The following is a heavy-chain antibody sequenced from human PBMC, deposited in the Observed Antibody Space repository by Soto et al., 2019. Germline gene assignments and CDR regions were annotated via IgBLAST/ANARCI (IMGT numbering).Heavy chain of an antibody. CDR1: GFTVSSNY. Sequence: EVQLVESGGGLIQPGGSLRLSCAASGFTVSSNYMSWVRQAPGKGLEWVSVIYSGGSTYYADSVKGRFTISRDNSMNTLYLQMNSLRAEDTAVYYCAREVQLSYGMDVWGQGTTVTVSS. V-gene: IGHV3-53*01. J-gene: IGHJ6*02. CDR2: IYSGGST. CDR3: AREVQLSYGMDV. D-gene: IGHD6-13*01.